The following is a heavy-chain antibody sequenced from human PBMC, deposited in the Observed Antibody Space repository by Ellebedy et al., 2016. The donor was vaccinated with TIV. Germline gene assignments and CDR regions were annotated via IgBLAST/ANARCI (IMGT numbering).Heavy chain of an antibody. V-gene: IGHV5-51*01. CDR3: ARGRDSSWYSYFDY. CDR2: IYPDDSDT. D-gene: IGHD6-13*01. CDR1: GYSFTTYW. Sequence: GESLKISCKGSGYSFTTYWIGWVRQMPGKGLEWMGIIYPDDSDTRYSPSFEGQVTISADKSISTAYLQWSSLKASDTAMYYCARGRDSSWYSYFDYWGQGTLVTVSS. J-gene: IGHJ4*02.